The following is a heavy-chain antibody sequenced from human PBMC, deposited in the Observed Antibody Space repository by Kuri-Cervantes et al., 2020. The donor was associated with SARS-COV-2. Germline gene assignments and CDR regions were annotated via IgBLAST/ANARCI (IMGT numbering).Heavy chain of an antibody. CDR1: GFTFSKYA. D-gene: IGHD3-9*01. V-gene: IGHV3-21*01. CDR3: ARVKLTGSMRAFDY. J-gene: IGHJ4*02. Sequence: GGSLRLSCAASGFTFSKYAVHWLRQAPGKGLEWVSSISSSSSYIYYADSVKGRFTISRDNAKNSLYLQMNSLSAEDTAVYYCARVKLTGSMRAFDYWGQGTLVTVSS. CDR2: ISSSSSYI.